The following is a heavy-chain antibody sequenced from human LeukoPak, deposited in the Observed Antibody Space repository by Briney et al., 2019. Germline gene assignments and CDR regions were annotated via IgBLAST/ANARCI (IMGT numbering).Heavy chain of an antibody. D-gene: IGHD5-24*01. V-gene: IGHV3-66*02. CDR2: IYSGGST. Sequence: GGSLRLSCAASGFTVSSNYMSWVRQAPGKGLEWVSVIYSGGSTYYADSVKGRFTISRDNSKNTLYLQMNSLRAEDTAVYYCARDGDGYNPPYFDYWGQRTLVTVSS. J-gene: IGHJ4*02. CDR3: ARDGDGYNPPYFDY. CDR1: GFTVSSNY.